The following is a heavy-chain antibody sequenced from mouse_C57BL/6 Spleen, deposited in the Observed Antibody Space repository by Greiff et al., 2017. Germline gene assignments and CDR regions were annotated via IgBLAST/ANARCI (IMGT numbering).Heavy chain of an antibody. CDR2: IYPGDGDT. CDR3: AYYYGSSFYWYFDV. Sequence: QVQLQQSGPELVKPGASVKISCKASGYAFSSSWMNWVKQRPGKGLEWIGRIYPGDGDTNYNGKFKGKATLTADKSSSTAYMQLSSLTSEDSAVYFCAYYYGSSFYWYFDVWGTGTTVTVSS. J-gene: IGHJ1*03. CDR1: GYAFSSSW. V-gene: IGHV1-82*01. D-gene: IGHD1-1*01.